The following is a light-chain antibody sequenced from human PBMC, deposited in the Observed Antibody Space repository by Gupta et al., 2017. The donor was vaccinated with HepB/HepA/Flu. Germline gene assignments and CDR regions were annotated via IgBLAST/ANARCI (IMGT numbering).Light chain of an antibody. CDR3: TSFRSGSTLVI. Sequence: SGLTPPASVSGSPGQSITISCTGTSSDVGGYNSVSWYQPYPGRAPKLLIYDVSNRPSGVSNRFSGSKTGNSASLTISGLQAEDEAFYYCTSFRSGSTLVIFGGGTELTVL. CDR1: SSDVGGYNS. V-gene: IGLV2-14*03. J-gene: IGLJ2*01. CDR2: DVS.